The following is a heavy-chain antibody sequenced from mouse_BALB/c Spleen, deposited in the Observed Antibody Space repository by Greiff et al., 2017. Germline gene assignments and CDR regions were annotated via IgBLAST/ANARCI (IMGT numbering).Heavy chain of an antibody. V-gene: IGHV1S81*02. Sequence: LQQPGAELVKPGASVKLSCKASGYTFTSYYMYWVKQRPGQGLEWIGGINPSNGGTNFNEKFKSKATLTVDKSSSTAYMQLSSLTSEDSAVYYCTVYGNYWYFDVWGAGTTVTVSS. J-gene: IGHJ1*01. CDR3: TVYGNYWYFDV. D-gene: IGHD2-1*01. CDR1: GYTFTSYY. CDR2: INPSNGGT.